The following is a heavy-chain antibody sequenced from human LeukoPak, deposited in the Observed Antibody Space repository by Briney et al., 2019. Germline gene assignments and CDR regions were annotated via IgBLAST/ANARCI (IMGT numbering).Heavy chain of an antibody. V-gene: IGHV4-34*01. CDR2: INHSGST. Sequence: SETLSLTCAVYGGSFSGYYWSWIRQPPGKGLEWIGEINHSGSTNYNPSLKSRVTISVDTPKNQFSLKLSSVSGADTSVYYCARGPYHWFDPWGQGTLVTVSS. J-gene: IGHJ5*02. CDR1: GGSFSGYY. CDR3: ARGPYHWFDP.